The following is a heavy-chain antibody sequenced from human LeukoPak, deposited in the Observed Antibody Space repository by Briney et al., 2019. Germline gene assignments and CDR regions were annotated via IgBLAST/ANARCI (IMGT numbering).Heavy chain of an antibody. CDR3: ATLGEAQGGFDY. V-gene: IGHV3-30-3*01. Sequence: GGSLRLSCAASGFTFSSYAMHWVRQAPGKGLEWVAVISYDGSNKYYADSVKGRFTISRDNAKNSLYLQMNSLRAEDTAVYYCATLGEAQGGFDYWGQGALVTVSS. CDR1: GFTFSSYA. D-gene: IGHD3-16*01. J-gene: IGHJ4*02. CDR2: ISYDGSNK.